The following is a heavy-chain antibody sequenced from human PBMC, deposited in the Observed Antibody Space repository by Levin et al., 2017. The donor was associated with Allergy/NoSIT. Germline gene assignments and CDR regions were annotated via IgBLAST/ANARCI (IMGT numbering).Heavy chain of an antibody. D-gene: IGHD4-17*01. Sequence: GGSLRLSCAASGFTFSNAWMSWVRQAPGKGLEWVGRIKSKTDGGTTDYAAPVKGRFTISRDDSKNTLYLQMNSLKTEDTAVYYCTRTRGWGDYDAYFDYWGQGTLVTVSS. CDR1: GFTFSNAW. CDR2: IKSKTDGGTT. CDR3: TRTRGWGDYDAYFDY. J-gene: IGHJ4*02. V-gene: IGHV3-15*01.